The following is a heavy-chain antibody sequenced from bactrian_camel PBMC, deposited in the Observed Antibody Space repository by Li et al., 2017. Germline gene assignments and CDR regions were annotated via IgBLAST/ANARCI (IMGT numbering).Heavy chain of an antibody. CDR2: ISWGGRIT. V-gene: IGHV3S60*01. Sequence: QLVESGGGLVQAGGSLRLSCTASGLTTGNYNMGWFRLAPGKEREGVSCISWGGRITSYTDSVRGRFTIPQDNAKNTVFLQMDSLKPEDTAVYYCAAHPSSPFIPCTIRYRSGRPFDYWGRGTQFTVS. D-gene: IGHD2*01. J-gene: IGHJ4*01. CDR3: AAHPSSPFIPCTIRYRSGRPFDY. CDR1: GLTTGNYN.